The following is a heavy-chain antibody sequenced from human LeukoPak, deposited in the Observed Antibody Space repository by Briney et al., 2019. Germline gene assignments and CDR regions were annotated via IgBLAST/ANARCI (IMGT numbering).Heavy chain of an antibody. V-gene: IGHV3-21*01. D-gene: IGHD1-26*01. CDR1: GFAFNSYS. Sequence: KPGGSLRLSCAASGFAFNSYSMNWVRQAPGKGLEWVSSISSSSSYIYYADSVKGRFTISRDNAKNSLYLQMNSLRAEDTAVYYCAKIVGAYYFDYWGQGTLVTVSS. CDR2: ISSSSSYI. CDR3: AKIVGAYYFDY. J-gene: IGHJ4*02.